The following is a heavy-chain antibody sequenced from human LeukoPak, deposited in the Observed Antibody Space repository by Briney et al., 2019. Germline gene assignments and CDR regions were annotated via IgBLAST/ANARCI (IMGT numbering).Heavy chain of an antibody. CDR2: INPNSGGT. Sequence: ASVKVSCKASGYTFTGYYMPWVRQAPGQGLEWMGWINPNSGGTNYAQKFQGRVAMTRDTSISTAYMELSRLRSDDTAVYYCAGDGGGGWYLNWFDPWGQGTLVTVSS. D-gene: IGHD6-19*01. CDR1: GYTFTGYY. J-gene: IGHJ5*02. V-gene: IGHV1-2*02. CDR3: AGDGGGGWYLNWFDP.